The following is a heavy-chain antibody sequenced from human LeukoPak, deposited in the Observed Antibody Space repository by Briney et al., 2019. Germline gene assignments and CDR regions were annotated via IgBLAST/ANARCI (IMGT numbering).Heavy chain of an antibody. J-gene: IGHJ6*02. CDR2: ISAYNGNT. CDR3: ARDGLDILTGYNYGMDV. Sequence: GASVKVSCKASGGTFSSYAISWVRQAPGQGLEWMGWISAYNGNTNYAQKLQGRVTMTTDTSTSTAYMELRSLRSDDAAVYYCARDGLDILTGYNYGMDVWGQGTTVTVSS. CDR1: GGTFSSYA. D-gene: IGHD3-9*01. V-gene: IGHV1-18*01.